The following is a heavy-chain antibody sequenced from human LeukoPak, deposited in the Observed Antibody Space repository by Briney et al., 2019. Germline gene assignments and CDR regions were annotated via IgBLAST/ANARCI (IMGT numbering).Heavy chain of an antibody. D-gene: IGHD3-10*01. CDR3: ARLNYYGSGSYYKRGCFDP. CDR2: IYYSGST. CDR1: GGSISSYY. J-gene: IGHJ5*02. Sequence: SETLSLTCTVSGGSISSYYWSWIRQPPGKGLEWIGYIYYSGSTNYNPSLKSRVTISVDSSENQFSLKLSSVTAADTAVYYCARLNYYGSGSYYKRGCFDPWGQGTLVTVSS. V-gene: IGHV4-59*08.